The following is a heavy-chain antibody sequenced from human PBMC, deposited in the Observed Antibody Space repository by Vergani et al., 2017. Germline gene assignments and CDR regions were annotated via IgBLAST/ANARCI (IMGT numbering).Heavy chain of an antibody. Sequence: QVQLVQSGAEVKKPGASVKVSCKASGYTFTSYYMHWVRQAPGQGLEWMGWISAYNGNTNYAQKLQGRVTMTTDTSTSTAYMELRSLRSDDTAVYYCARDAHSDYSSSWYLWYYGMDVWGQGTTVTVSS. D-gene: IGHD6-13*01. CDR1: GYTFTSYY. CDR2: ISAYNGNT. V-gene: IGHV1-18*04. J-gene: IGHJ6*02. CDR3: ARDAHSDYSSSWYLWYYGMDV.